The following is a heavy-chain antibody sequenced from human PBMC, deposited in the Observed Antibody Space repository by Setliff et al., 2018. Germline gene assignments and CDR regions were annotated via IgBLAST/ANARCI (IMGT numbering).Heavy chain of an antibody. Sequence: SETLSLTCAVYGVSFSGYYWSWIRQPPGKRLEWIGVIIHSGSTKYNPSLKSRITISIDTSKNQFPLKVTSVTAADMAVYYCAREQWLDPPGYYYMDVWAKGTTVTVSS. J-gene: IGHJ6*03. CDR1: GVSFSGYY. D-gene: IGHD6-19*01. V-gene: IGHV4-34*12. CDR3: AREQWLDPPGYYYMDV. CDR2: IIHSGST.